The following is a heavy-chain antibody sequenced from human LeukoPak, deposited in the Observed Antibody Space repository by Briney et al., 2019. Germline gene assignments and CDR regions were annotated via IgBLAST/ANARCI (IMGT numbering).Heavy chain of an antibody. CDR2: ISGSGGST. V-gene: IGHV3-23*01. CDR1: GFTFSSYA. J-gene: IGHJ4*02. CDR3: AKEPGYCSGGSCYPQYYFDY. Sequence: TGGSLRLSCAASGFTFSSYAMSWDRQAPGKGLEWVSAISGSGGSTYYADSVKGRFTISRDNSKNALYLQMNSLRAEDTAVYYCAKEPGYCSGGSCYPQYYFDYWGQGTLVTVSS. D-gene: IGHD2-15*01.